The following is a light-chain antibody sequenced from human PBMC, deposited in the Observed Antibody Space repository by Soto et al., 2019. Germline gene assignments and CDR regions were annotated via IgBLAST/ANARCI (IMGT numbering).Light chain of an antibody. Sequence: QSALTQPASVSGSPGQSITISCTGTSSDVGGYNYVSWYQQHPGKAPKLMIYEVSNWPSGVSNRFSGSKSGNTASLTISGLQAEDEADYYCSSYTSSSIVFGTGTKLTVL. J-gene: IGLJ1*01. CDR1: SSDVGGYNY. CDR2: EVS. V-gene: IGLV2-14*01. CDR3: SSYTSSSIV.